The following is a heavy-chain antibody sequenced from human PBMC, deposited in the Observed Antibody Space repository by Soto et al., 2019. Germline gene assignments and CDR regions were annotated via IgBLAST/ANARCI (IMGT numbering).Heavy chain of an antibody. CDR3: ARWDHDYGYLDV. CDR1: GDSVSSNRGA. CDR2: TYYRSKWYN. V-gene: IGHV6-1*01. Sequence: QVQLQQSGPGLVKPSQTLSLTCDISGDSVSSNRGAWTWIRQSPSRGLEWLGRTYYRSKWYNEYGLSVKSRITINADTCKNQFSLQLTSVTPEDAAVYYCARWDHDYGYLDVWGLGTTVTVSS. D-gene: IGHD4-17*01. J-gene: IGHJ6*02.